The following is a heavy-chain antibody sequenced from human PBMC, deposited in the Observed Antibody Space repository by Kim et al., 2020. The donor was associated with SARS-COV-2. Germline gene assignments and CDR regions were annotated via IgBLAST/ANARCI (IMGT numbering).Heavy chain of an antibody. Sequence: GGSLRLSCAASGFTFSSYAMHWVRQAPGKGLEWVAVISYDGSNKYYADSVKGRFTISRDNSKNTLYLQMNSLRAEDTAVYYCARPADRGDGYNFHYWGQGTLVTVSS. V-gene: IGHV3-30-3*01. D-gene: IGHD5-12*01. J-gene: IGHJ4*02. CDR3: ARPADRGDGYNFHY. CDR2: ISYDGSNK. CDR1: GFTFSSYA.